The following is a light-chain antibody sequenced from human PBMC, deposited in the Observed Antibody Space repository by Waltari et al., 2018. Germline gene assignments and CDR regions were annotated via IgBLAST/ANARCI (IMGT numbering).Light chain of an antibody. J-gene: IGLJ3*02. Sequence: QPVLTPPPSVSGAPGQRVTISCPGSTSHIGADYGVNWYQQLPGTAPNPLTFYKPNRPSGVPDRVSGSRSGTSASLAIAGLQAEDEADYYCQSYDSSLFGVFGGGTKLTVL. V-gene: IGLV1-40*01. CDR3: QSYDSSLFGV. CDR1: TSHIGADYG. CDR2: YKP.